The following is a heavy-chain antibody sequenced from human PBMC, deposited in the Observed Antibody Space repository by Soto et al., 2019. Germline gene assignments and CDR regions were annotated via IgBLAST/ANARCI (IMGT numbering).Heavy chain of an antibody. CDR3: ARGPASGSFDI. CDR2: INPNNGGT. CDR1: GYTLTELS. Sequence: ASVKVSCKVSGYTLTELSMHWLRQAPGQGLEWMGWINPNNGGTMFARKFEGRIAMTRDTSISTVYMELTSLRSDDTAVFYCARGPASGSFDIWGQGTMVTVSS. V-gene: IGHV1-2*02. J-gene: IGHJ3*02.